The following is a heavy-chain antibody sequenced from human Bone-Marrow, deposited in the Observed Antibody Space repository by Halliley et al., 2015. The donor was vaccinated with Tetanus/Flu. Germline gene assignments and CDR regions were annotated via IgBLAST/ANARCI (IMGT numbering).Heavy chain of an antibody. D-gene: IGHD6-13*01. Sequence: QLVQSGAEVRKSGESLKISCKGSGYSFSNQWIAWVRQMPGRGLEWMGIIYPGDSDTLYSPSFEGRVTMSADKSISTAYLQWNALRASDTAVYYCLRRRGGAWYFDYWGQGTLVTVSS. V-gene: IGHV5-51*03. CDR3: LRRRGGAWYFDY. J-gene: IGHJ4*02. CDR2: IYPGDSDT. CDR1: GYSFSNQW.